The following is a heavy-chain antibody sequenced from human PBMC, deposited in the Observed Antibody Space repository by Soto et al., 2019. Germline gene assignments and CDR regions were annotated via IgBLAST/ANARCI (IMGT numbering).Heavy chain of an antibody. J-gene: IGHJ5*02. Sequence: ASVKVSCKASGGTFSSYTTSWVRQAPGQGLEWMGRILPILGIANYAQKFQGRVTITADKSTSTAYMELSSLRSEDTAVYYCAGGPRWQQLVHNWFDPWGQGTLVTVSS. V-gene: IGHV1-69*02. CDR3: AGGPRWQQLVHNWFDP. D-gene: IGHD6-13*01. CDR1: GGTFSSYT. CDR2: ILPILGIA.